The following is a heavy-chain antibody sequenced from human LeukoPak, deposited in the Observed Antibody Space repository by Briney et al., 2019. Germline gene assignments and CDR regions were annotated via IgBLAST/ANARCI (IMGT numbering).Heavy chain of an antibody. D-gene: IGHD2-15*01. J-gene: IGHJ4*02. CDR2: IKQDGSEK. CDR3: ARERTEVVVAAHFDY. CDR1: EFTFSDYY. V-gene: IGHV3-7*01. Sequence: GGSLRLSCAASEFTFSDYYMGWIRQAPGKGLEWVANIKQDGSEKHYVDSVKGRFTISRDNAKNSLYLQMNSLRAEDTAVYYCARERTEVVVAAHFDYWGQGTLVTVSS.